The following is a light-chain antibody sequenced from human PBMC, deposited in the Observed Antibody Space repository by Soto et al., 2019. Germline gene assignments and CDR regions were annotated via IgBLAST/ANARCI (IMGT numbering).Light chain of an antibody. CDR3: QQRSNWLT. CDR1: QSVSSY. Sequence: EIVLTQSPATLSLSPGERATLSCRASQSVSSYLAWYQQKPGQAPRLLIYDASNRATGIPARFSGSGSGTDFTLTISSLELEDFAVYYCQQRSNWLTFGGGNKVDIK. J-gene: IGKJ4*01. CDR2: DAS. V-gene: IGKV3-11*01.